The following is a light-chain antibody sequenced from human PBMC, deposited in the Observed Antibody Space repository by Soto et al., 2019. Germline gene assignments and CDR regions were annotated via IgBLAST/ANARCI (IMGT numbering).Light chain of an antibody. CDR1: SSDVGGYKY. V-gene: IGLV2-14*01. J-gene: IGLJ1*01. Sequence: QSALTQPASVSGSPGQSITISCTGTSSDVGGYKYVSWYQLHPGKAPKLMIYEGSNRPSGISNRFSASKSGNTASLTISGLQGEDEADYYCFSYTSSTADVFGTGTKVTVL. CDR3: FSYTSSTADV. CDR2: EGS.